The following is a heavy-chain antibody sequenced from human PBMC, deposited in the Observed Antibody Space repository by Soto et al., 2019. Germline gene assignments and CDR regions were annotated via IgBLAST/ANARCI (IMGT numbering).Heavy chain of an antibody. Sequence: EVQLMESGGGLVQPGGSLRLSCAASGFTLSSYNMSWVRQAPGKGLEWVSFISGVNSDVFYADSVKGRFTISRDNAKNALYLQMNSLRDEDTAVYYCTRDRPPHNTGWPIFEYWGQGTLVTVSS. CDR1: GFTLSSYN. V-gene: IGHV3-48*02. D-gene: IGHD6-19*01. J-gene: IGHJ4*02. CDR2: ISGVNSDV. CDR3: TRDRPPHNTGWPIFEY.